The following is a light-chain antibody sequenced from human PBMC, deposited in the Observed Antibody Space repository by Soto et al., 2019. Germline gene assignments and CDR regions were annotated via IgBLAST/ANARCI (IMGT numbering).Light chain of an antibody. Sequence: QSVLTQPPSVSGAPGQRVTISCTGRSSNIGAGYDAHWYQQVPGAAPKLLIYGNSNRPSGVPDRFSGSKSGTSASLAITGLQTEDEADSYCQSYDNSLSGVVFGGGTKVTVL. CDR3: QSYDNSLSGVV. V-gene: IGLV1-40*01. CDR2: GNS. J-gene: IGLJ2*01. CDR1: SSNIGAGYD.